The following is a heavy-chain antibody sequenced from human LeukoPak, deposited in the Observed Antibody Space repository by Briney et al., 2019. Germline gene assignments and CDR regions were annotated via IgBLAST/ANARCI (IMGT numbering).Heavy chain of an antibody. Sequence: SETLSLTCTVSGGSMSNYWWNWIRQPPGKGLEWIGYIYYDGSTYYNPALNSRVTISIDTSKNRFSLKLNSVTAAETAVYYCARRLCSSLTCNIGPSGNWLDPWGQGTLVTVSS. V-gene: IGHV4-59*08. D-gene: IGHD2-2*02. CDR3: ARRLCSSLTCNIGPSGNWLDP. CDR1: GGSMSNYW. J-gene: IGHJ5*02. CDR2: IYYDGST.